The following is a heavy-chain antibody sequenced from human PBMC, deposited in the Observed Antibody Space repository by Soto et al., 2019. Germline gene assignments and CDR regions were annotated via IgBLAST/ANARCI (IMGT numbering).Heavy chain of an antibody. J-gene: IGHJ3*01. Sequence: RASVKVSCKASGGTFSSYAISWVRQAPGQGLEWMGGIIPIFGTANYAQKFQGRVTITADESTSTAYMELSSLRSEDTAVYYCARDRTPFFYDSSGHQDAFAFWGQGTLVTV. CDR1: GGTFSSYA. CDR2: IIPIFGTA. D-gene: IGHD3-22*01. CDR3: ARDRTPFFYDSSGHQDAFAF. V-gene: IGHV1-69*13.